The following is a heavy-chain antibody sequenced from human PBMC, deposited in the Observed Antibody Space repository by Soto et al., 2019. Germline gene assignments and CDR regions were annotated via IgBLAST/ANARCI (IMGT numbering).Heavy chain of an antibody. Sequence: PGESLKISCKGSGYSFTSYWIGWVRQMPGKGLEWMGIIYPGDSDTRYSPSFQGQVTISADQSISTAYLQWSSLKASDTAMYYCATQGCIQLVSGYYYCRDVCGKGTTVTVSS. CDR1: GYSFTSYW. CDR3: ATQGCIQLVSGYYYCRDV. V-gene: IGHV5-51*01. D-gene: IGHD5-18*01. J-gene: IGHJ6*03. CDR2: IYPGDSDT.